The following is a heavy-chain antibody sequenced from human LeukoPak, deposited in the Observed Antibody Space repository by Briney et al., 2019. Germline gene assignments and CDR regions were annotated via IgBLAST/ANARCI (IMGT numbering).Heavy chain of an antibody. CDR2: FDPEDGET. V-gene: IGHV1-24*01. J-gene: IGHJ4*02. CDR1: GYTLTELS. CDR3: ATAPLAAAGRFDY. Sequence: ASVKVSCKVSGYTLTELSMHWVRQAPGKGLEWMGGFDPEDGETIYAQKFQGRVTMTEDTSTDTAYMELSSLRSEDTAVYYCATAPLAAAGRFDYWGQGTLITVSS. D-gene: IGHD6-13*01.